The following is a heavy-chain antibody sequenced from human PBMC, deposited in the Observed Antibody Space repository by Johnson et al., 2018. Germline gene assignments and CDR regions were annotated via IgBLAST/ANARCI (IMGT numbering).Heavy chain of an antibody. V-gene: IGHV3-9*01. CDR1: GFTFDDYA. CDR2: ISWNSGSI. D-gene: IGHD2-21*01. J-gene: IGHJ3*02. Sequence: EVQLVESGGGLVQPGRSLRLSCAASGFTFDDYAMHWVRQAPGKGLEWVSGISWNSGSIGYAESVKGRFTSSRDNAKNSLYLQMNSLRAEDTALYYCAKGLGILDAFDIWGQGTMVTVSS. CDR3: AKGLGILDAFDI.